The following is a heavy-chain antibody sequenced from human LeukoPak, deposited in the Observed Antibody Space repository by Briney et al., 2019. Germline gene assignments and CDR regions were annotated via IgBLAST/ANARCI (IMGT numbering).Heavy chain of an antibody. CDR2: IYYSGST. Sequence: SETLSLTCTVSGGSISSGDYYWSWIRQPPGKGLEWIGYIYYSGSTYYNPSLKSRVTISVDTSKNQFSLKLSSVTAADAAVYYCARGHSYYYYGMDVWGQGTTVTVSS. V-gene: IGHV4-30-4*01. J-gene: IGHJ6*02. CDR3: ARGHSYYYYGMDV. CDR1: GGSISSGDYY.